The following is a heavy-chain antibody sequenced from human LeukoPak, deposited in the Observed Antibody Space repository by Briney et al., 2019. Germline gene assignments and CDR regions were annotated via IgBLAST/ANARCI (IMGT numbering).Heavy chain of an antibody. CDR2: IEQDGSDK. CDR1: GFTFSTYW. Sequence: GGSLRLACAASGFTFSTYWMSWVRQTPGKGLEWVANIEQDGSDKYYVDSVKGRFTISRDNAKNSLYLQMNSLRAEDTAVYCCARGRLGDYWGQGTLVTVSS. D-gene: IGHD4-11*01. J-gene: IGHJ4*02. CDR3: ARGRLGDY. V-gene: IGHV3-7*01.